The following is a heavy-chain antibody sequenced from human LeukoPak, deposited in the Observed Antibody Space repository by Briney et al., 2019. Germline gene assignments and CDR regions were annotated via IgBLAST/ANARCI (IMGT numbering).Heavy chain of an antibody. Sequence: PGRSLRLSCAASGFTFDDYAMHWVRQAPGKGLEWVSGISGNSGSIGYADSVKGRFTISRDNAKNSLYLQMNSLRAEDTALYYCAKDLSSSSYYYYYGMDVWGQGTTVTVSS. V-gene: IGHV3-9*01. CDR1: GFTFDDYA. CDR2: ISGNSGSI. J-gene: IGHJ6*02. CDR3: AKDLSSSSYYYYYGMDV. D-gene: IGHD6-6*01.